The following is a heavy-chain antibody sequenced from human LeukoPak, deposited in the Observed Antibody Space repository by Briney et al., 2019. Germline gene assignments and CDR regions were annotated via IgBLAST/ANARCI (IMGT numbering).Heavy chain of an antibody. CDR1: GGSISSPY. D-gene: IGHD5-12*01. Sequence: SETLSLTCTVSGGSISSPYWGWIRQPPGKGLESIGSISYTGSTNYNPSLKSRVKLSQETSKKQFSLTLNSVTATDTAVYYCARFGSDSLGYKYYFDYGGQGPPVTVSS. CDR3: ARFGSDSLGYKYYFDY. CDR2: ISYTGST. V-gene: IGHV4-59*08. J-gene: IGHJ4*02.